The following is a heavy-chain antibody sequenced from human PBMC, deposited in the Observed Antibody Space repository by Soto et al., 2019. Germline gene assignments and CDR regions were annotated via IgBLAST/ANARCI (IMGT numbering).Heavy chain of an antibody. CDR2: IYYSGST. V-gene: IGHV4-39*01. D-gene: IGHD3-22*01. Sequence: SETLSLTCTVSGGSISSSSYYWGWIRQTPGKGLEWIGSIYYSGSTYYNPSLKSRVTISVDTSKNQFSLKLSSVTAADTAVYYCASLIPHYYDSSGYYEGELYYFDYWGQGTLVTVSS. CDR3: ASLIPHYYDSSGYYEGELYYFDY. CDR1: GGSISSSSYY. J-gene: IGHJ4*02.